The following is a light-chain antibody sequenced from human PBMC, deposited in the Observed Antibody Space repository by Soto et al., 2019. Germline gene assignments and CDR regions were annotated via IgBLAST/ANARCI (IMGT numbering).Light chain of an antibody. Sequence: DIQLTQSPSTLSASVGDRVTITCRASQSITGWLAWYQQKPGKAPKLLIYDASTLQSGVPSRYSGSGSGTEFTLTISNLQPDDFATYYCQQYESYSPWTFGQGTKVDIK. CDR2: DAS. V-gene: IGKV1-5*01. J-gene: IGKJ1*01. CDR1: QSITGW. CDR3: QQYESYSPWT.